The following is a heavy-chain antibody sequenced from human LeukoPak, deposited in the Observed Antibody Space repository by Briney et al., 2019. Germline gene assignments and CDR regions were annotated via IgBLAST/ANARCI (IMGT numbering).Heavy chain of an antibody. V-gene: IGHV3-23*01. CDR2: ISGSGGST. CDR1: GFAFSDFY. CDR3: AREGISSTMVRGEYGWFDP. Sequence: PGGSLRLSCAASGFAFSDFYMSWIRQAPGKGLRWVSAISGSGGSTYYADSVKGRFTISRDNSKNTLYLQMNSLRAEDTAVYYCAREGISSTMVRGEYGWFDPWGQGTLVIVSS. D-gene: IGHD3-10*01. J-gene: IGHJ5*02.